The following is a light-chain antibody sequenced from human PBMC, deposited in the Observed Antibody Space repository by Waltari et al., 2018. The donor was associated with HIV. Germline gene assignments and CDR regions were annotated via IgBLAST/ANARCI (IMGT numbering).Light chain of an antibody. V-gene: IGLV7-43*01. J-gene: IGLJ1*01. CDR2: RTS. CDR3: LLYYGGGRPYV. CDR1: PGAVPSASY. Sequence: QTVVTQEPSLTVSPGGTVTLTCASRPGAVPSASYPTWFHQKPGQAPRVLIYRTSSKLSWTPARFSGSLLGGKAALTLSGVPPEDEAEYYCLLYYGGGRPYVFGTGTKVTVL.